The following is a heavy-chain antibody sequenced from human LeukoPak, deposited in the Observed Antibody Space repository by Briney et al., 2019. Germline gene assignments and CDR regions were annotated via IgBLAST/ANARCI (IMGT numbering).Heavy chain of an antibody. V-gene: IGHV5-51*01. D-gene: IGHD2-2*01. CDR3: ARQRYCSSTSCPLGY. J-gene: IGHJ4*02. Sequence: GESLKISCKGSGYSFTRNWIAWVRQMPGKGLEWMGIIYPGDSDTRYSPSFQGQVTISADKSISTAYLQWSSLKASDTAMYYCARQRYCSSTSCPLGYWGQGTLVTVSS. CDR2: IYPGDSDT. CDR1: GYSFTRNW.